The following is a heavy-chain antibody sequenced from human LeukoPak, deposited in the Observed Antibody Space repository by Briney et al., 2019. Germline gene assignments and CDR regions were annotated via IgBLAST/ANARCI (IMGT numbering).Heavy chain of an antibody. V-gene: IGHV5-51*01. D-gene: IGHD1-26*01. CDR3: ARHEGSGSYYSY. CDR2: ISPDDSEI. CDR1: GCSFTSYW. Sequence: GESLKISCKGSGCSFTSYWITWVRQMPGRGLEWMGIISPDDSEIRYSPSFRGQVTISADKSINTAYLQWSRLRASDTANYYCARHEGSGSYYSYWGQGTLVTVSS. J-gene: IGHJ4*02.